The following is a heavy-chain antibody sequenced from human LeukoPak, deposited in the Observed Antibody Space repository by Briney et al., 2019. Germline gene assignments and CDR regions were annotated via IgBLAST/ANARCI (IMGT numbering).Heavy chain of an antibody. CDR1: GYTFTSYG. D-gene: IGHD3-10*01. CDR3: ARGNTMVRGVIITRFDY. V-gene: IGHV1-8*02. Sequence: ASVKVSCKASGYTFTSYGISWVRQATGQGLEWMGWMNPNSGNTGYAQKFQGRVTMTRNTSISTAYMELSSLRSEDTAVYYCARGNTMVRGVIITRFDYWGQGTLVTVSS. J-gene: IGHJ4*02. CDR2: MNPNSGNT.